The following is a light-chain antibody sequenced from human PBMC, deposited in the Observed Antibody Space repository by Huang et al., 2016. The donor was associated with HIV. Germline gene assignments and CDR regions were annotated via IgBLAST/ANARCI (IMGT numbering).Light chain of an antibody. CDR3: QQSYSTPLT. Sequence: DIQMTQSPSSLSASVGDRVTITCRASQSIDTSLNWYQKKPGKAPKLLIYAASILQSGVPSVFNGSRSWTDYTLTISSLQPEDFATFYCQQSYSTPLTFGGGTKVEIK. CDR2: AAS. CDR1: QSIDTS. J-gene: IGKJ4*01. V-gene: IGKV1-39*01.